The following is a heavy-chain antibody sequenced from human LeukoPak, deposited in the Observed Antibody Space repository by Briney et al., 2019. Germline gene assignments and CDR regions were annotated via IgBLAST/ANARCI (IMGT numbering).Heavy chain of an antibody. Sequence: SVKVSCKASGGTFSSYAISWVRQAPGQGLEWMGGIIPIFGTANYAQKFQGRVTITADESTSTAYMELSSLRSEDTAVYYCARDKWYSGSYYEVSSYYYGMDVWGQGTTVTVSS. J-gene: IGHJ6*02. CDR1: GGTFSSYA. CDR3: ARDKWYSGSYYEVSSYYYGMDV. CDR2: IIPIFGTA. V-gene: IGHV1-69*13. D-gene: IGHD1-26*01.